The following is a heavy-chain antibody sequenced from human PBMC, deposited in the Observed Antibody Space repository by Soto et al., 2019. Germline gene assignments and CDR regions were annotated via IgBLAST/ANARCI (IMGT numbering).Heavy chain of an antibody. D-gene: IGHD2-21*01. V-gene: IGHV1-3*01. J-gene: IGHJ4*02. CDR2: LNGGVDGT. CDR1: GFTALSYA. Sequence: QVRLIQSGPEMMKPGASVRVSCTASGFTALSYAFHWVRQAPGQGPEWLGWLNGGVDGTSYSQRLQGRVTISRDTSANTVYLEVNSLTSEDTAVYYCAREVKGVTSFDYWGQGTLVTVSS. CDR3: AREVKGVTSFDY.